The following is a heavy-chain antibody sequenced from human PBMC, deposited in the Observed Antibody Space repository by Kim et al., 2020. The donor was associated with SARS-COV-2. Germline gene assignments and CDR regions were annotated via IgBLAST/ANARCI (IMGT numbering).Heavy chain of an antibody. Sequence: GGSLRLSCAASGFTVSSNYMSWVRQAPGKGLEWVSVIYSGGSTYYADSVKGRFTISRDNSKNTLYLQMNSLRAEDTAVYYCATRGGGGISPFDYWGQGTLVTVSS. D-gene: IGHD2-15*01. CDR1: GFTVSSNY. V-gene: IGHV3-66*01. J-gene: IGHJ4*02. CDR3: ATRGGGGISPFDY. CDR2: IYSGGST.